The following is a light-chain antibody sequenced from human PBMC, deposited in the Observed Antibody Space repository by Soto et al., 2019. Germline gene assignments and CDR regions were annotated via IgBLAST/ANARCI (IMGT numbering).Light chain of an antibody. J-gene: IGKJ1*01. CDR2: DAS. CDR3: QQYNSYST. V-gene: IGKV1-5*01. Sequence: DIPVNQSPGTLSGSVGERVSITCRASQSISSWLAWYQQQPGKAPKLLIYDASSLESGVPSRFSGSGAGTEFTLTISSLQPDDFATYYCQQYNSYSTFGQGTKVDIK. CDR1: QSISSW.